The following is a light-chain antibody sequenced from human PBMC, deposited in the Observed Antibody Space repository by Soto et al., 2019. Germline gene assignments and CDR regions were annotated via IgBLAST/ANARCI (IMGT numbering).Light chain of an antibody. V-gene: IGLV2-8*01. Sequence: QSALTQPPSASGSPGQSVTISCTGTSSDVGTYDYVSWYQQHPGKAPKLMIYEVTKRPSGVPDRFSGSKSGNTASLTVSGLQSEDEADYYCASYTVSGTLIFGGGTQLTVL. CDR1: SSDVGTYDY. CDR2: EVT. CDR3: ASYTVSGTLI. J-gene: IGLJ2*01.